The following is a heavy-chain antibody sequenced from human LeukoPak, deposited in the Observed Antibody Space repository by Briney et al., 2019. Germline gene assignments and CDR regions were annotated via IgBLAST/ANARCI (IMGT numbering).Heavy chain of an antibody. CDR3: ARGEGAYFDS. CDR2: ISSNGGST. V-gene: IGHV3-64*01. CDR1: GFTFSSYA. J-gene: IGHJ4*02. Sequence: GGSLRLSCGASGFTFSSYARHWFRQAPGRGLEYVSAISSNGGSTYYANSVKGRFTISRDNSKNTLYLQMGSLRAEDMAVYYCARGEGAYFDSWGQGTLVTVSS. D-gene: IGHD1-26*01.